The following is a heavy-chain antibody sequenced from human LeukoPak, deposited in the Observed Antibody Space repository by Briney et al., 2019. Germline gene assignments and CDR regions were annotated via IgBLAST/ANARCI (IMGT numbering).Heavy chain of an antibody. CDR1: GYSFTSYW. CDR2: IYPGDSDT. CDR3: ARLSSEEAKVSAFDI. D-gene: IGHD1-14*01. V-gene: IGHV5-51*01. J-gene: IGHJ3*02. Sequence: GGSLKISCKGSGYSFTSYWIGWVRQLPGKGLEWMGIIYPGDSDTRYSPSFQGQVTISADKSISTAYLQWSSLKASDTAMYYCARLSSEEAKVSAFDIWGQGTMVTVSS.